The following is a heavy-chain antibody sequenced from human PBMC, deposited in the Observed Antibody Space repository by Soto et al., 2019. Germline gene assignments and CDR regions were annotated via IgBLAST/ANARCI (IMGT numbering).Heavy chain of an antibody. V-gene: IGHV4-59*01. CDR3: AKDSGYNYGYFRWFDP. D-gene: IGHD5-18*01. CDR1: GSSISNYY. CDR2: IFYSGST. J-gene: IGHJ5*02. Sequence: SETLSLTCTVPGSSISNYYWSWIRQPPGRGLEWIGHIFYSGSTNYNPALKSRVTISVDTSKSQFSLKLSSVTAADTAVYYCAKDSGYNYGYFRWFDPWGQGTLVTVS.